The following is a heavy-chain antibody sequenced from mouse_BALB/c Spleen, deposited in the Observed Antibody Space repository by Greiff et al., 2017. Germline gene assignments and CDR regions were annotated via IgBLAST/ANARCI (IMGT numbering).Heavy chain of an antibody. V-gene: IGHV3-8*02. CDR2: ISYSGST. Sequence: EVQLQQSGPSLVKPSQTLSLTCSVTGDSITSGYWNWIRKFPGNKLEYMGYISYSGSTYYNPSLKSRISITRDTSKNQYYLQLNSVTTEDTATYYCARKDDGYYDWYFDVWGAGTTVTVSS. D-gene: IGHD2-3*01. CDR3: ARKDDGYYDWYFDV. CDR1: GDSITSGY. J-gene: IGHJ1*01.